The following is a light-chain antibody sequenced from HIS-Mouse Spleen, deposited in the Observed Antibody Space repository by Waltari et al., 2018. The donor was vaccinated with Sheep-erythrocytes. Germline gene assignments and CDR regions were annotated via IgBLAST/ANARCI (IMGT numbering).Light chain of an antibody. CDR1: QGIRND. J-gene: IGKJ4*01. V-gene: IGKV1-17*01. CDR3: LQHNRYPLT. CDR2: AAS. Sequence: DIQMTQSPSSLSASVGHRVTITCQATQGIRNDLGRYQQKPGKGPKRLIYAASSLQSGVPSRFSGSGSGTEFTLTISSLQPEDFATYYGLQHNRYPLTFGGGTKGEIK.